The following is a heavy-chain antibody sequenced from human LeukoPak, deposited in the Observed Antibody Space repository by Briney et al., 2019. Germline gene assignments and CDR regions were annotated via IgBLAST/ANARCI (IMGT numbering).Heavy chain of an antibody. J-gene: IGHJ4*02. CDR2: IKSKTNGETR. CDR1: GFTLSNAW. V-gene: IGHV3-15*01. D-gene: IGHD6-6*01. CDR3: AKSPGIAARYYFDY. Sequence: GGSLRRACAASGFTLSNAWMNWVRQAPGKGLEWVGLIKSKTNGETRDYAAPVKGRFTISRDDSDNTLYLQMNSLRAEDTAVYYCAKSPGIAARYYFDYWGQGTLVTVSS.